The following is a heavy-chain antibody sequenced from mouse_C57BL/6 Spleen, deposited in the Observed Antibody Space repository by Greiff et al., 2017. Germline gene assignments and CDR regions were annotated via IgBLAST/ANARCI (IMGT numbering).Heavy chain of an antibody. Sequence: VQLQESGPELVKPGASVKISCKASGYAFSSSWMNWVKQRPGKGLEWIGRIYPGDGDTNYNGKFKGKATLTADKSSSTAYMQLSSLTSEDSAVYFCARDYGSRPQYYFDYWGQGTTLTVSS. CDR1: GYAFSSSW. CDR2: IYPGDGDT. J-gene: IGHJ2*01. CDR3: ARDYGSRPQYYFDY. D-gene: IGHD1-1*01. V-gene: IGHV1-82*01.